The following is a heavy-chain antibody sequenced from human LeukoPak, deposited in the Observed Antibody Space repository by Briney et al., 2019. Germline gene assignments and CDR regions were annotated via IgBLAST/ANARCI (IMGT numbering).Heavy chain of an antibody. J-gene: IGHJ4*02. V-gene: IGHV1-2*04. CDR3: ARDRGRGYYFDY. CDR1: GYTFTGYY. Sequence: ASVKVSCKASGYTFTGYYMHWVRQAPGQGLEWMGWINPNSGGTNYAQKFQGWVTMTGDTSISTAYMELSRLRSDDTAVYYCARDRGRGYYFDYWGQGTLVTVSS. CDR2: INPNSGGT.